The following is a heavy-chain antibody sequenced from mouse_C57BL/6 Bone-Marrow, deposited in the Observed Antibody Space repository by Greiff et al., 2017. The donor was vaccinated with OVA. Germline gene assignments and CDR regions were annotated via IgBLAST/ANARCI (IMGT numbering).Heavy chain of an antibody. J-gene: IGHJ1*03. CDR2: INYDGSST. D-gene: IGHD1-1*01. Sequence: EVKVVESEGGLVQPGSSMKLSCTASGFTFSDYYMAWVRQVPEKGLEWVANINYDGSSTYYLDSLKSRFIISRDNAKNILYLQMSSLKSEDTATYYCARDPYYGSTYWYFDVWGTGTTVTVSS. CDR1: GFTFSDYY. V-gene: IGHV5-16*01. CDR3: ARDPYYGSTYWYFDV.